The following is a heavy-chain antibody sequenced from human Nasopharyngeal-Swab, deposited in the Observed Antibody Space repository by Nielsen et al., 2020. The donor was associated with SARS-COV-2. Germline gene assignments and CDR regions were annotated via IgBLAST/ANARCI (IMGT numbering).Heavy chain of an antibody. J-gene: IGHJ6*03. V-gene: IGHV5-51*01. D-gene: IGHD6-6*01. CDR2: IYPVDFDT. Sequence: GESLKISCNGSGSSFTSYWIGGVRQTPGKGVEWMGIIYPVDFDTRYSQSLKSQDTISDDQSISTAYLQWSSLKASATAIYYYAGLISPPSSSYYYYYYYMDVWGKGTTVTVSS. CDR3: AGLISPPSSSYYYYYYYMDV. CDR1: GSSFTSYW.